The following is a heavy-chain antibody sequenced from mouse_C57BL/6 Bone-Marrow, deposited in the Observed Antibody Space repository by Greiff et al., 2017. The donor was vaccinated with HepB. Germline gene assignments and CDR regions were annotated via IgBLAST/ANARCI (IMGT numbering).Heavy chain of an antibody. V-gene: IGHV1-4*01. J-gene: IGHJ2*01. Sequence: VKLVESGAELARPGASVKMSCKASGYTFTSYTMHWVKQRPGQGLEWIGYINPSSGYTKYNQKFKDKATLTADKSSSTAYMQLSSLTSEDSAVYYCASHYYGSSYGYFDYWGQGTTLTVSS. CDR2: INPSSGYT. CDR1: GYTFTSYT. CDR3: ASHYYGSSYGYFDY. D-gene: IGHD1-1*01.